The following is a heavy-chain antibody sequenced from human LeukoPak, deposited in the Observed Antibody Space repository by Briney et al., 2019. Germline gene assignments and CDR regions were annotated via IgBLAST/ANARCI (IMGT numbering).Heavy chain of an antibody. D-gene: IGHD3-3*01. V-gene: IGHV3-48*01. CDR2: ISSSSSNI. CDR1: GFTFSSYS. J-gene: IGHJ4*02. CDR3: ARESIFGVAGLTVFDY. Sequence: GGSLRLSCAASGFTFSSYSMNWVRQAPGKGLEWVSYISSSSSNIYYADYVKGRFTISRDNAKNSLYLQMNSLRAEDTAVYYCARESIFGVAGLTVFDYWGQGTLVTVSS.